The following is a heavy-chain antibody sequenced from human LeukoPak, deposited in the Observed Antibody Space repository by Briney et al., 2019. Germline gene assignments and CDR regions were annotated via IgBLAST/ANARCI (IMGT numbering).Heavy chain of an antibody. CDR2: IYCSGST. CDR3: ARDRRKVPYGSGGAFDI. J-gene: IGHJ3*02. Sequence: SETLSLTCTVSGGSISSSSYYWSWIRQPPGKGLEWIGYIYCSGSTNYNPSLKSRVTISVDTSKNQFSLKLSSVTAADTAVYYCARDRRKVPYGSGGAFDIWGQGTMVTVSS. V-gene: IGHV4-61*01. D-gene: IGHD3-10*01. CDR1: GGSISSSSYY.